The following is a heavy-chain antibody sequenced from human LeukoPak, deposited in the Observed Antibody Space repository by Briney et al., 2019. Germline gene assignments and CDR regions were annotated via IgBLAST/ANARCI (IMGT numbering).Heavy chain of an antibody. Sequence: ASVKASCKASGGTFSSYAISWVRQAPGQGLEWMGWINPNSGGTNYAQKFQGRVTMTRDTSISTAYMELSRLRSDDTAVYYCASLAQYSSSWPFDYWGQGTLVTVSS. J-gene: IGHJ4*02. V-gene: IGHV1-2*02. D-gene: IGHD6-13*01. CDR2: INPNSGGT. CDR3: ASLAQYSSSWPFDY. CDR1: GGTFSSYA.